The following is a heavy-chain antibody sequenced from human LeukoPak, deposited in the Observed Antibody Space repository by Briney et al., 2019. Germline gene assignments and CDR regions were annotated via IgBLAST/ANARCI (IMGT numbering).Heavy chain of an antibody. Sequence: ASAKVSCKASGYTFTSYYTHWVRQAPGQGLEWMGIINPSGGSTSYAQKFQGRVTMTRDTSTSTVYMELSSLRSEDTAVYYCARDGGERYYFDYWGQGTLVTVSS. J-gene: IGHJ4*02. CDR1: GYTFTSYY. V-gene: IGHV1-46*01. CDR3: ARDGGERYYFDY. D-gene: IGHD3-10*01. CDR2: INPSGGST.